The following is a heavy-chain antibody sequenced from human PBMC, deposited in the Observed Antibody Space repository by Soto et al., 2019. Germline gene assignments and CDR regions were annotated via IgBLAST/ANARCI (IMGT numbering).Heavy chain of an antibody. CDR2: ISSSSSYT. V-gene: IGHV3-11*06. D-gene: IGHD4-17*01. Sequence: LRLSCAASGFTFSDYYMSWIRQAPGKGLEWVSSISSSSSYTNYADSVKGRFTISRDNAKNSLYLQMNRLRAEDTAVYYFGTDLPRSGDSFHQGAYRGQGCLVTIAS. CDR3: GTDLPRSGDSFHQGAY. J-gene: IGHJ4*02. CDR1: GFTFSDYY.